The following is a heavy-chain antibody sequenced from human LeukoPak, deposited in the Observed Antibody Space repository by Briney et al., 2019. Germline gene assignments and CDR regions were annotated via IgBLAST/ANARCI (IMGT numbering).Heavy chain of an antibody. Sequence: HPGGSLRLSCAASGFAASGFTFSTFGMHWVRQAPGKGLEWVAFIRYDGSNKYYADSVKGRFTISRDDSKNTLYLQMNSLRAEDTAAYYCAKGYYFDILSGYSSPDSWGQGTLVTVSS. CDR2: IRYDGSNK. CDR3: AKGYYFDILSGYSSPDS. CDR1: GFTFSTFG. D-gene: IGHD3-9*01. J-gene: IGHJ4*02. V-gene: IGHV3-30*02.